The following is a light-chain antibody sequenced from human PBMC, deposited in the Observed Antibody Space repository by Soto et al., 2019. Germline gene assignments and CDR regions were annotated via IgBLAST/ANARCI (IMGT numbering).Light chain of an antibody. Sequence: DIVMTQSPDSLAVSLGERATINCKSSQSILYSSNNKNYLAWYQQKAGQPPKLLIYWASTRESGVPDRFSGSGSGTDFTLTISSLQAEDVAVYYCQQYSAPWTFGQGTKVEIK. CDR2: WAS. J-gene: IGKJ1*01. CDR1: QSILYSSNNKNY. CDR3: QQYSAPWT. V-gene: IGKV4-1*01.